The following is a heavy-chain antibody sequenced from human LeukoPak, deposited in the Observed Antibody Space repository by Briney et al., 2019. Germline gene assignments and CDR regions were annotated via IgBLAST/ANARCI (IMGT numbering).Heavy chain of an antibody. D-gene: IGHD5-18*01. CDR3: ARPNTAGGYYYGMDV. CDR1: GYSFISYW. J-gene: IGHJ6*02. V-gene: IGHV5-51*01. Sequence: GESLKISCKGSGYSFISYWIGWVRQMPGKGLEWMGIIYPGDSDTRYSPSFQGQVTISADKSITTAYLQWSSLKAPDTAMYYCARPNTAGGYYYGMDVWGQGTTVTVSS. CDR2: IYPGDSDT.